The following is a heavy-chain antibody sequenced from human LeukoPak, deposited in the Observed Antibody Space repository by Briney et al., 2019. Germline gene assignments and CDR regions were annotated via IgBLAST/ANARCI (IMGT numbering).Heavy chain of an antibody. CDR2: IYYSGST. D-gene: IGHD4-23*01. Sequence: SETLSLTCTVSGGSISSYYWSWIRQPPGKGLEWIGYIYYSGSTNYNPSLKSRVTISVDTSKNQFSLKLSSVTAADTAVYYCARDGVVIASRFDPWGQGTLVTVSS. V-gene: IGHV4-59*01. CDR1: GGSISSYY. J-gene: IGHJ5*02. CDR3: ARDGVVIASRFDP.